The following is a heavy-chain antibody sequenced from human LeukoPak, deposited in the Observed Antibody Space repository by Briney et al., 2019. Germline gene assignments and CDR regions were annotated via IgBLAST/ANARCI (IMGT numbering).Heavy chain of an antibody. CDR1: GGSISSSSYY. CDR3: ARDKAGYFDY. V-gene: IGHV4-39*02. CDR2: IYYSGST. D-gene: IGHD3-10*01. Sequence: PSETLSLTCTVSGGSISSSSYYWGWIRQPPGKGLEWIGSIYYSGSTYYNPSLKSRVTISVDTSKNQFSLKLSSVTAADTAVYYCARDKAGYFDYWGQGTLVTVSS. J-gene: IGHJ4*02.